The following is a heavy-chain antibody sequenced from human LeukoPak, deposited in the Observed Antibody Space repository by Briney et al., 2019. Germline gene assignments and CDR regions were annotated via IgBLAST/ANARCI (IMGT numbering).Heavy chain of an antibody. Sequence: SGTLPLTCTVSGGSISSYYWSWVRQPPGKGLEWIGYIYYSGSTNYNPSLKSRVTISVDTSKNQFSLKLSSVTAADTAVYYCARGSCSSSTSCLIDXFXXWGQXXLVT. D-gene: IGHD2-2*01. CDR1: GGSISSYY. V-gene: IGHV4-59*01. J-gene: IGHJ5*02. CDR3: ARGSCSSSTSCLIDXFXX. CDR2: IYYSGST.